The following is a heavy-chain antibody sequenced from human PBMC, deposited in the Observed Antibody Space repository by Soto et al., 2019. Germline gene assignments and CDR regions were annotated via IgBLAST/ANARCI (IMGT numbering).Heavy chain of an antibody. CDR3: ARDHPNWYFDL. CDR1: GFTFSGYA. V-gene: IGHV3-30*09. J-gene: IGHJ2*01. Sequence: LRLSCAGSGFTFSGYAMHWVRQAPGKGLEWVAVVSYDGSDQLYVDAVKGRFAISRDDSKNTLYLEMNTLRVEDTAVYYCARDHPNWYFDLWGRGTLVTVSS. CDR2: VSYDGSDQ.